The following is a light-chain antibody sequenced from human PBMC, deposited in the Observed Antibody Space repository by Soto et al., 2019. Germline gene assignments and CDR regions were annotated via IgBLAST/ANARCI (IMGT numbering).Light chain of an antibody. V-gene: IGKV1-5*03. CDR2: KAS. CDR1: LTISSL. CDR3: QQYNSYPLT. J-gene: IGKJ5*01. Sequence: DIQMTQSPSTLSASVGDRVTITCRASLTISSLLAWYQQKPGRAPTLLIYKASTLESGVPSRFSGSGSGTEFTLTISSLQPDDFATYYCQQYNSYPLTFGQGTRLEIK.